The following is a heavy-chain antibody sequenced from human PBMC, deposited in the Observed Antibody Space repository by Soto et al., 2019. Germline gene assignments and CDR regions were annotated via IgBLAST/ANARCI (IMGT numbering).Heavy chain of an antibody. CDR2: INSDGSST. Sequence: EVQLVESGGGVVQPGGSLRVSCAASGFTFSSYWMHWVRQAPGKGLVWVSRINSDGSSTSYADSVKGRFTISRDNAKHTLYLQMNSLRAEDTAIYYCARRGAVAGLHHWCQGTLVTVSS. CDR1: GFTFSSYW. V-gene: IGHV3-74*01. J-gene: IGHJ1*01. D-gene: IGHD6-19*01. CDR3: ARRGAVAGLHH.